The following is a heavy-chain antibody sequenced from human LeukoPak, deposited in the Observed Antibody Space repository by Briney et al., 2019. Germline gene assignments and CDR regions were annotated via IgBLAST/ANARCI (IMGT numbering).Heavy chain of an antibody. Sequence: GGSLRLSCAASGFTFSSYAMSWVRQAPGKGLEWASAISGSGGSTYYADSVKGRFTISRDNSKNTLYLQMNSLRAEDTAVYYCAKYRVGVRGFDYWGQGTLVTVSS. CDR2: ISGSGGST. V-gene: IGHV3-23*01. CDR3: AKYRVGVRGFDY. D-gene: IGHD3-3*01. J-gene: IGHJ4*02. CDR1: GFTFSSYA.